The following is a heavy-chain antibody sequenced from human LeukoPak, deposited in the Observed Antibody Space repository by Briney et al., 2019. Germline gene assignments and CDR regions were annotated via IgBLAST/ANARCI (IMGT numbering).Heavy chain of an antibody. Sequence: GGSLRLSCAASGFTFSSYAMSWVRQAPGKGLEWVSAISGSGGSTYYADSVKGRFTISRDNSKNTLYLQMNSLRAEDTAVYYCAKSARGLSVAVVPKGWFDPWGQGTLVTVSS. V-gene: IGHV3-23*01. CDR3: AKSARGLSVAVVPKGWFDP. D-gene: IGHD6-19*01. CDR2: ISGSGGST. CDR1: GFTFSSYA. J-gene: IGHJ5*02.